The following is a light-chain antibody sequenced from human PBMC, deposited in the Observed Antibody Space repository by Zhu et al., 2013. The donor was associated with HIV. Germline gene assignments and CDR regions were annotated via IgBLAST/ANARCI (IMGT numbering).Light chain of an antibody. CDR1: QDITLNY. CDR2: GVF. Sequence: EIVLTQSPGTLSLSPGEGATLSCRASQDITLNYLAWYQHKPGQSPRLLIYGVFTRAAGIPDRFSGIGSGTDFTLTISRLEPEDFAVYYCQQRSNWPRYSFGQGTKLEIK. CDR3: QQRSNWPRYS. V-gene: IGKV3D-20*02. J-gene: IGKJ2*03.